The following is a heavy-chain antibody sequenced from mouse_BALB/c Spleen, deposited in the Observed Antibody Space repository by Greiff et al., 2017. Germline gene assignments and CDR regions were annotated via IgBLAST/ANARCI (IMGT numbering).Heavy chain of an antibody. Sequence: EVQWVESGGGLVKPGGSLKLSCAASGFTFSDYYMYWVRQTPEKRLEWVATISDGGSYTYYPDSVKGRFTISRDNAKNNLYLQMSSLKSEDTAMYYCARGNGYAMDYWGQGTSVTVSS. CDR1: GFTFSDYY. CDR3: ARGNGYAMDY. D-gene: IGHD2-1*01. J-gene: IGHJ4*01. V-gene: IGHV5-4*02. CDR2: ISDGGSYT.